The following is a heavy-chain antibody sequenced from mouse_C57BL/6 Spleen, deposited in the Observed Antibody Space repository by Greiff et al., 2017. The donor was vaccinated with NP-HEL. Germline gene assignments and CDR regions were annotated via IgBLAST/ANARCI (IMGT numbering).Heavy chain of an antibody. D-gene: IGHD3-2*02. V-gene: IGHV1-64*01. J-gene: IGHJ3*01. CDR3: ARGQLRLHPWFAY. CDR2: IHPNSGST. CDR1: GYTFTSYW. Sequence: QVQLQQPGAELVKPGASVKLSCKASGYTFTSYWMHWVKQRPGQGLEWIGMIHPNSGSTNYNEKFKSKATLTVDKSSSTAYMQLSSLTSEDSAVYYCARGQLRLHPWFAYWGQGTLVTVSA.